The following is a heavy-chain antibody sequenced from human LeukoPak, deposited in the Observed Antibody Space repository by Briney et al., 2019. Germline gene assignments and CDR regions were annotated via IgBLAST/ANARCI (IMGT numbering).Heavy chain of an antibody. V-gene: IGHV5-51*01. CDR2: IYPGDSDT. CDR1: GYTFTSHW. CDR3: ARLAADSGYDYAFDI. Sequence: GESLKISCKGSGYTFTSHWIGWVRQMPGKGLEWMGIIYPGDSDTRYNPSFQGQVTISADKSISTAYLQWSSLKASDTAMYYCARLAADSGYDYAFDIWGQGTMVTVSS. J-gene: IGHJ3*02. D-gene: IGHD5-12*01.